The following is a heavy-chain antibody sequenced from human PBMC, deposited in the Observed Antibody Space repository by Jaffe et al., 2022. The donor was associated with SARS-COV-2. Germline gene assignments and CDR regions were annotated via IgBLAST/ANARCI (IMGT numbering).Heavy chain of an antibody. J-gene: IGHJ4*02. V-gene: IGHV3-23*01. CDR3: AKYRSLGSKNFDY. CDR1: GFTFSSYA. CDR2: FSSNGVSI. D-gene: IGHD3-16*02. Sequence: EVQLLESGGALVQPGGSLRLSCAASGFTFSSYAMTWVRQAPGEGLEWVSTFSSNGVSIYYADSVKGRFTISRDNSKNTLYLQMDSLRTEDTAVYYCAKYRSLGSKNFDYWGQGTLVSISS.